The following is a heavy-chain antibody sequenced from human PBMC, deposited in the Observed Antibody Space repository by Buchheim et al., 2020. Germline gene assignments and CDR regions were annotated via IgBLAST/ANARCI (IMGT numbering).Heavy chain of an antibody. CDR2: IYYSGNT. D-gene: IGHD2-2*01. V-gene: IGHV4-30-4*01. CDR1: GDSLNSGDYY. Sequence: QVQLQESGPGLVKPSQTLSLTCTVPGDSLNSGDYYWSWIRQPPGKGLEWLGYIYYSGNTYYNPSLKSRITMSVDTSKNQFSLKRTTVTAADTAVYYCARDSSSTSLIDYWGQGTL. CDR3: ARDSSSTSLIDY. J-gene: IGHJ4*02.